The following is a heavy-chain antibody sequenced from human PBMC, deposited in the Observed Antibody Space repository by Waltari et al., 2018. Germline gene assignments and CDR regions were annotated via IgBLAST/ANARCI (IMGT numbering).Heavy chain of an antibody. Sequence: EVQLVESGGGLVQPGGSLRLSCAASGFTFSDHSMDVVRQAPGKGLEWVGRIRNKANSYTTEYVTSVKGRFTISRDDSKNSLYLQMNSLKTEDTAVYYCVRVMTDFKSDDYWGQGTLVTVSS. J-gene: IGHJ4*02. CDR1: GFTFSDHS. CDR2: IRNKANSYTT. V-gene: IGHV3-72*01. CDR3: VRVMTDFKSDDY. D-gene: IGHD2-21*02.